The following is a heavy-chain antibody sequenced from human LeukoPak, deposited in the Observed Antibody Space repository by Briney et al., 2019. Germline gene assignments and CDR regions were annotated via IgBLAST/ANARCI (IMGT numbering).Heavy chain of an antibody. Sequence: SETLSLTCTVSGGSISSYYWSWIRQPPGKGLEWIGYIYYSGSTNHNPSLKSRVTISVDTSKNQFSLKLSSVTAADTAVYYCARHCSSTSCSRAIAFDPWGQGTLVTVSS. J-gene: IGHJ5*02. CDR1: GGSISSYY. CDR3: ARHCSSTSCSRAIAFDP. V-gene: IGHV4-59*08. D-gene: IGHD2-2*01. CDR2: IYYSGST.